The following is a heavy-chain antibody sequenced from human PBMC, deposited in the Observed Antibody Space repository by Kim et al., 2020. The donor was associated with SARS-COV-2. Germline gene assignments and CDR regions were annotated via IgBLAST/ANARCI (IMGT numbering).Heavy chain of an antibody. CDR3: ARDLRETGDYVGWFDP. V-gene: IGHV3-66*01. Sequence: GGSLRLSCAASGFTVSSNYMSWVRQAPGKGLEWVSVIYSGGSTYYADSVKGRFTISRDNSKNTLYLQMNSLRAEDTAVYYCARDLRETGDYVGWFDPWGQGTLVTVSS. CDR1: GFTVSSNY. D-gene: IGHD4-17*01. CDR2: IYSGGST. J-gene: IGHJ5*02.